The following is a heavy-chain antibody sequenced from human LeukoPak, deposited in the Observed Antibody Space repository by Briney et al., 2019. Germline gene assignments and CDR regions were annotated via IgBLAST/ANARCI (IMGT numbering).Heavy chain of an antibody. V-gene: IGHV3-15*03. CDR3: TWIKADVGFSYFFMDV. CDR2: IKRKGSGGTT. Sequence: GGSLRLSCATSGFKCSDAWMRWGSQAPGKGREWVGRIKRKGSGGTTEYAAPVRGSFIISRDDSQNTVFLQMNSLQTEDTGVYFCTWIKADVGFSYFFMDVWGKGTTVIVSS. J-gene: IGHJ6*03. CDR1: GFKCSDAW. D-gene: IGHD1-26*01.